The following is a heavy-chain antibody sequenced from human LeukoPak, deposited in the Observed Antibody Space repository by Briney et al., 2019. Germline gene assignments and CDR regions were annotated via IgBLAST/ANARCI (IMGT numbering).Heavy chain of an antibody. D-gene: IGHD2-15*01. J-gene: IGHJ4*02. V-gene: IGHV3-53*01. CDR3: ARDHVVASGAVAY. CDR1: GFTVSDNY. CDR2: PDSGGTA. Sequence: PGGSLRLSCAASGFTVSDNYMSWFRQAPGKGLEWLSVPDSGGTAIYADSVRGRFTISRDNSKNTLHLQMDSLTIEDSALYYCARDHVVASGAVAYWGQGTLVTVSS.